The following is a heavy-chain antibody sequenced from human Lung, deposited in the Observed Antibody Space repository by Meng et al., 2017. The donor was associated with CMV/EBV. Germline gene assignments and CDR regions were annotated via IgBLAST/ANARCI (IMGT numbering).Heavy chain of an antibody. CDR3: TRTWLTGDTYYFDY. J-gene: IGHJ4*02. V-gene: IGHV3-49*04. CDR2: IRSKSYGGTT. Sequence: GGPXRPXCAASGFAFADYAMSWVRQAPGKGLEWVSFIRSKSYGGTTLYAASAKGRFTISRDDSKGVAYLQMNSLRTEDTSTYYCTRTWLTGDTYYFDYWGQGTLVTVSS. CDR1: GFAFADYA. D-gene: IGHD7-27*01.